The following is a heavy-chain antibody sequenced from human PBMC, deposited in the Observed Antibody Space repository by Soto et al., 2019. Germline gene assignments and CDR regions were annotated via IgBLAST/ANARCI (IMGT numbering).Heavy chain of an antibody. Sequence: QVQLVQSGAEVKKPGASVKVSCKASGYTFTSYDINWVRQATGQGLEWMGWMNPNSGNTGYAPKLQGTVTMTRNTSISTAYMQLSSLRSEDTAMYYCAREVNYYGMDVWGQGTTVTVSS. V-gene: IGHV1-8*01. CDR2: MNPNSGNT. CDR3: AREVNYYGMDV. CDR1: GYTFTSYD. J-gene: IGHJ6*02.